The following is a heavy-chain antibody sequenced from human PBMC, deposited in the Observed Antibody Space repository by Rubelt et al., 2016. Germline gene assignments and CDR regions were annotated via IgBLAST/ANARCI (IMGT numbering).Heavy chain of an antibody. D-gene: IGHD5-24*01. CDR1: GFTFSNYA. Sequence: GGGVVQPGRSLRLSCAASGFTFSNYAMHWVRQAPGRGLEWVAVISFDGSNEFYADSVKGRFTISRDNSKNTLFLQMNSLRTEDTAVYYCAKGDARWALDYWGQGTLVTVSS. CDR2: ISFDGSNE. J-gene: IGHJ4*02. V-gene: IGHV3-30*18. CDR3: AKGDARWALDY.